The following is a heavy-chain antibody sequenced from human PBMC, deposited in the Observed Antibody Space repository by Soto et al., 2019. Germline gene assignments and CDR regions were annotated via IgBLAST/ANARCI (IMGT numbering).Heavy chain of an antibody. D-gene: IGHD3-22*01. J-gene: IGHJ3*02. CDR3: ARISSGYQNDAFDI. CDR2: MNPNSGNT. CDR1: GYSFTSHY. Sequence: ASVKVSCKAIGYSFTSHYIHWVRQATGQGLEWMGWMNPNSGNTGYAQKFQGRVTMTRNTSISTAYMELSSLRSEDTAVYYCARISSGYQNDAFDIWGQGTMVTVSS. V-gene: IGHV1-8*02.